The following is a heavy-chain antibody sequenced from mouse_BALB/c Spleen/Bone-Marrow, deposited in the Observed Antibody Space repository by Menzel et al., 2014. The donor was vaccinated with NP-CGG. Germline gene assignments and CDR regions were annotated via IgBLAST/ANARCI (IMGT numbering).Heavy chain of an antibody. CDR2: ISSGSSTI. J-gene: IGHJ3*01. D-gene: IGHD2-1*01. Sequence: DVMLVESGGGLVQSGGSRKLSCAASGFTFSSFGMHWVRQAPEKGLEWVAYISSGSSTIYYADTVKGRFTISRDNPKNTLFLQMTSLRSEDTAMYYCARGGNYAWFAYWGQGTLVTVSA. CDR3: ARGGNYAWFAY. V-gene: IGHV5-17*02. CDR1: GFTFSSFG.